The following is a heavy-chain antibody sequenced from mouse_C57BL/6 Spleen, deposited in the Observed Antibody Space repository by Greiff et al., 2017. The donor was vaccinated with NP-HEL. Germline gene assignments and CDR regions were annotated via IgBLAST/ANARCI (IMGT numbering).Heavy chain of an antibody. CDR2: IYPGDGDT. CDR3: ASRTAYYSNWYFDV. V-gene: IGHV1-80*01. J-gene: IGHJ1*03. D-gene: IGHD2-5*01. CDR1: GYAFSSYW. Sequence: VQLQQSGAELVKPGASVKISCKASGYAFSSYWMNWVKQRPGKGLEWIGQIYPGDGDTNYNGKFKGKATLTADKSSSTAYMQLSSLTSEDAAVYFWASRTAYYSNWYFDVWGTGTTVTVSS.